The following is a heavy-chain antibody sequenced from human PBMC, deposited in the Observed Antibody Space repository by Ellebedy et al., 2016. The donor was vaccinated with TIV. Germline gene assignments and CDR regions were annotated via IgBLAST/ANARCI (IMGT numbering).Heavy chain of an antibody. CDR3: ARLHPEYSGYGPDFDY. CDR1: GYSFTSYW. V-gene: IGHV5-51*01. CDR2: IYPGDSDT. Sequence: GESLKISCKGSGYSFTSYWIGWVRQMPGKGLEWMGIIYPGDSDTRYSPSFQGQVTISADKSISTAYLQWSSLKASDTAMYYCARLHPEYSGYGPDFDYWGQGTLVTVSS. D-gene: IGHD5-12*01. J-gene: IGHJ4*02.